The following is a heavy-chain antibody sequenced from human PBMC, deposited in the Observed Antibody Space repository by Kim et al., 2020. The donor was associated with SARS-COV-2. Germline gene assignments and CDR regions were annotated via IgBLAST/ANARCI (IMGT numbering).Heavy chain of an antibody. CDR3: TRGTGRNTGGLDS. V-gene: IGHV3-66*01. J-gene: IGHJ4*02. Sequence: GGSLRLSCEVSGFTVNSYYMSWVRQVPGDRLEWVAVIFSGGGTDYTDSVKGRFIISRDTSKNMVYLQMYSLTAADAALYYCTRGTGRNTGGLDSWGQGTL. CDR1: GFTVNSYY. CDR2: IFSGGGT. D-gene: IGHD2-2*02.